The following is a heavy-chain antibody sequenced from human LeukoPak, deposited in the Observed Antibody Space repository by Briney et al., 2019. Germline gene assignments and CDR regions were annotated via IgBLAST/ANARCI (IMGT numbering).Heavy chain of an antibody. CDR3: ARGPRERWLQSSAFDY. CDR2: ISAYNGNT. CDR1: GYTFSSYG. J-gene: IGHJ4*02. Sequence: ASVKVSRKASGYTFSSYGISWVRQAPGQGLEWMGWISAYNGNTNYAQKLQGRVTMTTDTSTSTGYMELRSLRSDDTAVYYCARGPRERWLQSSAFDYWGQGTLVTVSS. V-gene: IGHV1-18*01. D-gene: IGHD5-24*01.